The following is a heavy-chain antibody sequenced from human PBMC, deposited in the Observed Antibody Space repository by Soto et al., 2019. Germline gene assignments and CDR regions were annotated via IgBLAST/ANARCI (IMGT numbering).Heavy chain of an antibody. V-gene: IGHV1-46*01. J-gene: IGHJ4*02. CDR2: INPSGGST. D-gene: IGHD3-22*01. CDR3: ARADYYDSSGFYYDC. CDR1: GYIFTNHY. Sequence: ASGKVSCKASGYIFTNHYIHWVRQAPGRGLEWMGIINPSGGSTNYLQKFQGRITMTRDTSTSTVYMELSSLRSEDTAVYFCARADYYDSSGFYYDCWGQGSLVTVSS.